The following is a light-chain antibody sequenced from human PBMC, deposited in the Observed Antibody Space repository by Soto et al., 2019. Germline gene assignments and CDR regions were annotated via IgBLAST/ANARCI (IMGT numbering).Light chain of an antibody. CDR1: QSVLYSSNNNHY. Sequence: DIVMTQSPDSLAVSLGERATINCKSSQSVLYSSNNNHYLAWFQQKPGQPPKLLIYWASTRGSGVPDRFSGSGSGTDFTLTINNLQAEDVAVYYCQQYHSDPITFGQGTRLEIK. V-gene: IGKV4-1*01. CDR2: WAS. J-gene: IGKJ5*01. CDR3: QQYHSDPIT.